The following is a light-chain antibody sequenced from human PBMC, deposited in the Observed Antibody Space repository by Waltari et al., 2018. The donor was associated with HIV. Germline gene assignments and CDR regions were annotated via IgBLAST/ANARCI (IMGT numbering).Light chain of an antibody. CDR2: EVT. CDR1: NDDIGGFNY. Sequence: QSVLTQPASVSASPGQSITITCSGTNDDIGGFNYVSRHPQYPGKAPKVILDEVTKRPAGSSSRFSGSKSGDTASLTISGLQSEDEALYFCSSSVLTRARVFGGGTRVTVL. J-gene: IGLJ3*02. V-gene: IGLV2-14*01. CDR3: SSSVLTRARV.